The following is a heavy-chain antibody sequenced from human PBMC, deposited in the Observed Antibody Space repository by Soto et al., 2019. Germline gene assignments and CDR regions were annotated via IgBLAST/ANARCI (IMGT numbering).Heavy chain of an antibody. CDR1: GYTFTSYD. CDR3: ARVKSYHTLTGYSTWFDP. V-gene: IGHV1-8*01. D-gene: IGHD3-9*01. CDR2: MNPNSGNT. Sequence: ASVKVSCKASGYTFTSYDINWVRQATGHGLEWMGWMNPNSGNTGYAQNFQGRVTMTRNTSISTAYMELSSLRSEDTAVYYCARVKSYHTLTGYSTWFDPWGQGTLVTVSS. J-gene: IGHJ5*02.